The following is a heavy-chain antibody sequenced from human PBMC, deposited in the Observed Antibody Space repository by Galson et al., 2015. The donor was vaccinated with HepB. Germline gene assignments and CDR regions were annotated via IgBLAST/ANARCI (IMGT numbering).Heavy chain of an antibody. V-gene: IGHV1-2*02. CDR1: GYTFTDYY. CDR3: ARQYHVTLSYYYALDV. CDR2: IDPSFGDT. J-gene: IGHJ6*02. D-gene: IGHD2-2*01. Sequence: SCKASGYTFTDYYVHWVRQAPGQGLEWVGWIDPSFGDTMYAQKFQGKVTMTRDTSINTVYMEVSGLRSDDTAVYYCARQYHVTLSYYYALDVWGQGTTVTVSS.